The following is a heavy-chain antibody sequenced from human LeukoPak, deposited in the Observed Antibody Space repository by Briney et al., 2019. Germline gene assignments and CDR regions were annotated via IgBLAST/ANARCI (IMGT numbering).Heavy chain of an antibody. CDR3: ARDLYSSSWYGDNWFDP. V-gene: IGHV3-21*01. Sequence: GGSLRLSCAASGFTFSSYSMNWVRQAPGKGLEWVSSISSSSSYIYYADSVKGRFTISRENAKNSLYLQMNSLRAEDTAVYYCARDLYSSSWYGDNWFDPWGQGTLVTVSS. CDR2: ISSSSSYI. J-gene: IGHJ5*02. CDR1: GFTFSSYS. D-gene: IGHD6-13*01.